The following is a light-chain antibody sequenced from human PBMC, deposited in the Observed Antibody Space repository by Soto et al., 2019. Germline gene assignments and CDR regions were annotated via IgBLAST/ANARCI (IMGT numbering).Light chain of an antibody. Sequence: QSALTQPRSVSGSPGQSVTISCTGTSSDVGGYNYVSWYEQHPVKAPKLMIYDVTKRPSGVPDRFSGSKSGNTASLTISGLHAEDEADYYCCSYAGSYTWVFGTGPKLTVL. CDR2: DVT. J-gene: IGLJ1*01. CDR1: SSDVGGYNY. CDR3: CSYAGSYTWV. V-gene: IGLV2-11*01.